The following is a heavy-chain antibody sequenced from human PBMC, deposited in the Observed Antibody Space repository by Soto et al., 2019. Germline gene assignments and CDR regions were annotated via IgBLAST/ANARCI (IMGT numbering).Heavy chain of an antibody. Sequence: PGGSLRLSCAASGFTFNNYAMGWVRQAPGKGLEWVSAIGGGGGSTYYADSVKGRFTISRDNSRNTLYLQMSSLRAEDTAVYFCAKTAEAVAGTVYGYWGQGNLVTVSS. V-gene: IGHV3-23*01. CDR2: IGGGGGST. CDR3: AKTAEAVAGTVYGY. CDR1: GFTFNNYA. J-gene: IGHJ4*02. D-gene: IGHD6-19*01.